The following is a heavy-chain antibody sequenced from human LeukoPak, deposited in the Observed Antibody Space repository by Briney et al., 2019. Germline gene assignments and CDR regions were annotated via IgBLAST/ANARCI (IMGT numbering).Heavy chain of an antibody. J-gene: IGHJ4*02. CDR3: AKERNYVDTAFDY. V-gene: IGHV3-30*18. D-gene: IGHD5-18*01. CDR1: GFTFSNYG. CDR2: ISYDGSNE. Sequence: GGSLRLSCAASGFTFSNYGMHWVRQAPGKGLEWVAVISYDGSNEYYADSVKGRFTISRDNSKNTLYLQMNSLRAEDTAVYYCAKERNYVDTAFDYWGQGTLVTVSS.